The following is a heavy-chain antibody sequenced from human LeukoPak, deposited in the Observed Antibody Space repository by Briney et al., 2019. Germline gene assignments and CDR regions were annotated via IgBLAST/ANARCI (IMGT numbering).Heavy chain of an antibody. CDR2: ISGNGGSR. V-gene: IGHV3-9*01. J-gene: IGHJ4*02. D-gene: IGHD1-1*01. CDR1: RFTFYYYA. Sequence: GRSLRLSSAASRFTFYYYAMHWLRQAPGKGLEGVSGISGNGGSRGYAVSVKGRFTISRDNAKNSLFLQMNSLRVEDTAFYYCTKGSGSWVDYWGQGTLVSVSS. CDR3: TKGSGSWVDY.